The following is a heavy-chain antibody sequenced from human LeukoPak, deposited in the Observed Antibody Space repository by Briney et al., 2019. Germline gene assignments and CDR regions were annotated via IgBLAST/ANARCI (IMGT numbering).Heavy chain of an antibody. D-gene: IGHD6-13*01. CDR2: TYYRSKWYN. CDR3: ARASGEYSSSWYGSANYYYYGMDV. CDR1: GDIVSSNSAA. V-gene: IGHV6-1*01. Sequence: SQTLSLTCAISGDIVSSNSAAWNWIRQSPSRGLEWLGRTYYRSKWYNDYAVSVKSRITINPDTSKNQFSLQLNSVTPEDTAVYYCARASGEYSSSWYGSANYYYYGMDVWGQGTTVTVSS. J-gene: IGHJ6*02.